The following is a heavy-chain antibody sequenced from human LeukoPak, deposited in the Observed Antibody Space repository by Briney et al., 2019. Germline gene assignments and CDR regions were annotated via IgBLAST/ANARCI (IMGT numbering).Heavy chain of an antibody. J-gene: IGHJ4*02. CDR1: GFTFSSFG. CDR3: VRGVGVSRFNYLDS. Sequence: PGGSLRLSCAASGFTFSSFGMHWVRQAPGKGLEWVAVIWNDASNKYYADSVKGRFTISRDNSKNTLYLQMNSLRDDDTAVYYCVRGVGVSRFNYLDSWGQGTLVIVSS. CDR2: IWNDASNK. D-gene: IGHD6-13*01. V-gene: IGHV3-33*01.